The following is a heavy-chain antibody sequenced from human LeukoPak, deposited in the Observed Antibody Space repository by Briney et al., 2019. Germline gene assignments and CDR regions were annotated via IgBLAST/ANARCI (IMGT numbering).Heavy chain of an antibody. D-gene: IGHD3-3*01. J-gene: IGHJ5*02. Sequence: TSETLSLTCTVSGYSISSGYYWGWIRQPPGKGLEWIGSIYHSGSTYYNPSLKSRVTISVDTSKNQFSLKLSSVTAADTAVYYCARDQEKSITIFGVVSNWFDPWGQGTLVTVSS. CDR1: GYSISSGYY. CDR3: ARDQEKSITIFGVVSNWFDP. V-gene: IGHV4-38-2*02. CDR2: IYHSGST.